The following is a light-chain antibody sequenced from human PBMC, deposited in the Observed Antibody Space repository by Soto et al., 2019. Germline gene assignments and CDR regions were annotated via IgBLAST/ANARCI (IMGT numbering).Light chain of an antibody. CDR2: EVR. CDR3: CSYTSSSIRV. V-gene: IGLV2-14*01. Sequence: QSVLTQPASVSGSPGQSITISCTGTSSDVGGYNHVSWYQQHPGKAPKLIIYEVRNQPSGVSNRLSGSKSGNTASLTISGLQADDEADYYCCSYTSSSIRVFGGGTKLTVL. J-gene: IGLJ3*02. CDR1: SSDVGGYNH.